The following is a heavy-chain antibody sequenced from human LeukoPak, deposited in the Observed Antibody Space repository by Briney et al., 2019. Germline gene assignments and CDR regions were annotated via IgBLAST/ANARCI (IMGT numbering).Heavy chain of an antibody. Sequence: ASVKVSCKASGGTFSSYAISWVRQAPGQGLEWMGWINTNTGNPTYAQGFTGRFVFSLDTSVSTAYLQISSLKAEDTAVYYCARGGKYSSGWYADYWGQGTLVTVSS. D-gene: IGHD6-19*01. CDR1: GGTFSSYA. CDR2: INTNTGNP. CDR3: ARGGKYSSGWYADY. V-gene: IGHV7-4-1*02. J-gene: IGHJ4*02.